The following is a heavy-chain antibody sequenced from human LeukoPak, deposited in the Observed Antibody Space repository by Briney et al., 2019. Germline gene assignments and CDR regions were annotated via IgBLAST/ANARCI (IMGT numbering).Heavy chain of an antibody. CDR3: ARGRRDTLYYFDY. CDR1: GGSFSGYY. CDR2: INHSGST. V-gene: IGHV4-34*01. Sequence: SETLSLTCAVYGGSFSGYYWSWIRQPPGKGLEWIGEINHSGSTNYNPSLKSRVTISVDTSKNQFSLKLSSVTAADTAVYYCARGRRDTLYYFDYWGQGTLVTVSS. J-gene: IGHJ4*02. D-gene: IGHD3-9*01.